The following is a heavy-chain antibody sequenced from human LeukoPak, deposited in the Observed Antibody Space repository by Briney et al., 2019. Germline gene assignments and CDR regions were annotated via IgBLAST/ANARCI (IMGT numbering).Heavy chain of an antibody. V-gene: IGHV3-23*01. CDR1: GFTFSNYA. CDR2: VTGRGGST. Sequence: GGSLRLSCVASGFTFSNYAMSWVRQAPGKRLGWVSAVTGRGGSTYYADSVKGRFTISRDNSRNTLFLQMNSLRAEDTAIYYCAKWGDFDILTGYYVSDFWGQGTLVTVSS. D-gene: IGHD3-9*01. CDR3: AKWGDFDILTGYYVSDF. J-gene: IGHJ4*02.